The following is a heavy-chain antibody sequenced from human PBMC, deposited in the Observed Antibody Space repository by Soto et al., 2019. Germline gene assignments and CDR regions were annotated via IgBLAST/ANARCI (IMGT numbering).Heavy chain of an antibody. CDR1: GGTFSSYA. J-gene: IGHJ2*01. CDR2: IIPIFGTV. D-gene: IGHD5-12*01. Sequence: QVQLVQSGAEVKKPGSSVKVCCKASGGTFSSYAISWVRQAPGQGLEWMGGIIPIFGTVNYAQKFQGRVTITADESTSTAYMELSSLRSEDTAVYYCARGNHRWLQLWYFDLWGRGTLVTVSS. CDR3: ARGNHRWLQLWYFDL. V-gene: IGHV1-69*12.